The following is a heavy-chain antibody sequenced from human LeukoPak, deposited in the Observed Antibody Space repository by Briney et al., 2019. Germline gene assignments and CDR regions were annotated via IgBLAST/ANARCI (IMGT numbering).Heavy chain of an antibody. J-gene: IGHJ6*03. V-gene: IGHV3-30*02. CDR1: GFTFSSYG. D-gene: IGHD2-2*01. Sequence: GGSLRLSCAASGFTFSSYGMHWVRQAPGKGLEWVAFIRYDGSNKYYADSVKGRFTISRDNSKNTLYLQMNSLRAEDTAVYYCAKGAVPAAKGRAYYMDVWGKGTTVTVSS. CDR2: IRYDGSNK. CDR3: AKGAVPAAKGRAYYMDV.